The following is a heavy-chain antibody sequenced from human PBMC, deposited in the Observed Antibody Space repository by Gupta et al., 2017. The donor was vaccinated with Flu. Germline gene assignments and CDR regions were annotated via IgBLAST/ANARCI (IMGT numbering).Heavy chain of an antibody. J-gene: IGHJ4*02. V-gene: IGHV3-7*04. Sequence: EVQLVESGGGLVQPGGSLRLSCAASGFTFSSYWMSWVRQAPGKGLEWVANIKKDGSEKDYGDSVKGRFTISRDNAKNSLYLQMNSLRAEDTAVYYCARALGQLAFFDYWGQGTLVTVSS. CDR3: ARALGQLAFFDY. CDR1: GFTFSSYW. CDR2: IKKDGSEK. D-gene: IGHD6-6*01.